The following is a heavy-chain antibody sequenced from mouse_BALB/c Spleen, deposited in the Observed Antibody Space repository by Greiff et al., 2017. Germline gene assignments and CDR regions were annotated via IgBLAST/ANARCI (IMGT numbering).Heavy chain of an antibody. V-gene: IGHV7-3*02. CDR3: ARDMGYVGKTFAY. CDR1: GFTFTDYY. CDR2: IRNKANGYTT. J-gene: IGHJ3*01. Sequence: EVQLVESGGGLVQPGGSLRLSCATSGFTFTDYYMSWVRQPPGKALEWLGFIRNKANGYTTEYSASVKGRFTISRDNSQSILYLQMNTLRAEDSATYYCARDMGYVGKTFAYWGQGTLVTVSA. D-gene: IGHD3-1*01.